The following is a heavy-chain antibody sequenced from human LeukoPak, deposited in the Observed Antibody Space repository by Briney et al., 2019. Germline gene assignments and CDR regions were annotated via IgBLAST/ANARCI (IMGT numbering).Heavy chain of an antibody. CDR2: ISYDGSNK. Sequence: GRSLRLSCAASGFTFCSYGMHWVRQAPGKGLEWVAVISYDGSNKYYADSVKGRFTISRDNSKNTLYLQMNSLRAEDTAVYYCAKDGTYYYGSGRPSLVYYYGMDVWGQGTTVTVSS. D-gene: IGHD3-10*01. CDR1: GFTFCSYG. V-gene: IGHV3-30*18. J-gene: IGHJ6*02. CDR3: AKDGTYYYGSGRPSLVYYYGMDV.